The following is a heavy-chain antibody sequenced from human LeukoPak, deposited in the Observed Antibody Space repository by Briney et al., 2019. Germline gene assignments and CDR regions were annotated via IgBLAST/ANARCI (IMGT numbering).Heavy chain of an antibody. J-gene: IGHJ5*02. Sequence: GGSLRLSCATSGFTFSDYWMHWVRQAPGRGLVWVSRISSDGSSTSYADSVKGRFTVSRDNAKNTLYLQMNSLRAEDTAVYYCARGVSEYYYDSSGYYTGSYDPWGQGTLVTVSS. V-gene: IGHV3-74*01. CDR2: ISSDGSST. CDR3: ARGVSEYYYDSSGYYTGSYDP. D-gene: IGHD3-22*01. CDR1: GFTFSDYW.